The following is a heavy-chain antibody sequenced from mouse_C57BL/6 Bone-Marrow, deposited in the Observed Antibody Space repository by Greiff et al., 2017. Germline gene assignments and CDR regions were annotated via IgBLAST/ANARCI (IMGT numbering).Heavy chain of an antibody. CDR2: ISDGCSYT. CDR3: AREGVTTTD. D-gene: IGHD2-1*01. J-gene: IGHJ2*01. V-gene: IGHV5-4*01. CDR1: GFTFSSYA. Sequence: EVMLVESGGGLVKPGGSLKLSCAASGFTFSSYAMSWVRQTPEKRLEWVATISDGCSYTYYPDNVKGRFTISRDNAKNNLYLQMSHLKSEDTAMYYCAREGVTTTDWGQGTTLTVSS.